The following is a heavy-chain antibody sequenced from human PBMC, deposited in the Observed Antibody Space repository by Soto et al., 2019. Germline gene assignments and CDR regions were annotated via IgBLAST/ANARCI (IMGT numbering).Heavy chain of an antibody. J-gene: IGHJ4*02. V-gene: IGHV1-69*12. CDR1: GGTFSSYA. Sequence: QVQLVQSGAEVKKPGSSVKVSCKASGGTFSSYAISWVRQAPGQGLEWMGGIIPIFGTANYAQKFQGRVTITADESTSTAYMELSSLRSEDTAVYYCARSQTDYYDSSGYGEVYFDYWGQGTLVTVSS. D-gene: IGHD3-22*01. CDR3: ARSQTDYYDSSGYGEVYFDY. CDR2: IIPIFGTA.